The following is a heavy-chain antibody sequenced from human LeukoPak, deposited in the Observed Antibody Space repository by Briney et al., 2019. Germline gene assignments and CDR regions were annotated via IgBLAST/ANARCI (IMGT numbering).Heavy chain of an antibody. Sequence: TSETLSLTCAVYGGSFSGYYWSWSRQPPGTGLEWIGEINHSGSTNYNPSLKSRVTISVDTSKNQFSLKLSSVTAADTAVYYCAMLLGIRDYWGQGTLVTVSS. CDR1: GGSFSGYY. D-gene: IGHD7-27*01. J-gene: IGHJ4*02. CDR2: INHSGST. CDR3: AMLLGIRDY. V-gene: IGHV4-34*01.